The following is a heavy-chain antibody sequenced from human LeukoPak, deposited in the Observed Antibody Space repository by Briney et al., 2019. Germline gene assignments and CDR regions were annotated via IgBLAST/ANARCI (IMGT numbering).Heavy chain of an antibody. J-gene: IGHJ6*03. CDR3: ARDRSGYDFYYYYYYMDV. V-gene: IGHV1-46*01. CDR1: GYTFTGYY. CDR2: INPSGGST. Sequence: ASVKVSCKASGYTFTGYYMHWVRQAPGQGLEWMGIINPSGGSTSYAQKFQGRVTMTRDMSTSTVYMELSSLRSEDTAVYYCARDRSGYDFYYYYYYMDVWGKGTTVTVSS. D-gene: IGHD5-12*01.